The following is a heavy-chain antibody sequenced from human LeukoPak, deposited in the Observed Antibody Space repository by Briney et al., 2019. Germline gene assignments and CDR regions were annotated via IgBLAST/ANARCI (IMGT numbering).Heavy chain of an antibody. J-gene: IGHJ6*03. CDR3: ARRAYYYGSGSYYYYYMDV. Sequence: PSETLSLTCTVSGGSISSYYWSWIRQPPGKGLEWIGYIYYSGSTNYNPSLKSRVTISVDTSKNQFSLKLSSVTAADTAVYYCARRAYYYGSGSYYYYYMDVWGKGTTVTISS. V-gene: IGHV4-59*01. CDR2: IYYSGST. D-gene: IGHD3-10*01. CDR1: GGSISSYY.